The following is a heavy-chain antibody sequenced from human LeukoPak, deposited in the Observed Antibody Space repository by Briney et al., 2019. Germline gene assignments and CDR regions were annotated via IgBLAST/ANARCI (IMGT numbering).Heavy chain of an antibody. Sequence: SETLPLTCTVSGYSISSGYYWGWIRPPPGKGLEWIGSIYHSGSTYYNPSLKSRVTISVDTSKNQVSLKLRSVTAADTAVYYCARDLGDCSSTSCNPLGWFDPWGQGTLVTVSS. V-gene: IGHV4-38-2*02. CDR2: IYHSGST. CDR1: GYSISSGYY. D-gene: IGHD2-2*01. J-gene: IGHJ5*02. CDR3: ARDLGDCSSTSCNPLGWFDP.